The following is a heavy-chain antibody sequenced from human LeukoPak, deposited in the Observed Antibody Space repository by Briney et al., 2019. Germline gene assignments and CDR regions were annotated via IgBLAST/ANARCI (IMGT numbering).Heavy chain of an antibody. CDR2: IWYDGSNK. J-gene: IGHJ4*02. CDR3: ARDEDTAMGPIDY. Sequence: GGSLRLSCAASGLTFSSYGMHWVRQAPGKGLEWVAVIWYDGSNKYYADSVKGRFTISRDNSKNTLYLQMNSLRAEDTAVYYCARDEDTAMGPIDYWGQGTLVTVSP. CDR1: GLTFSSYG. D-gene: IGHD5-18*01. V-gene: IGHV3-33*01.